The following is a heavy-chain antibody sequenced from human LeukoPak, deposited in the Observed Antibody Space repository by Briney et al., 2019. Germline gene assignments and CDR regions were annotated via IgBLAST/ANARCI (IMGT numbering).Heavy chain of an antibody. J-gene: IGHJ4*02. CDR1: GFTFSSYE. Sequence: PGGSLRLSCAASGFTFSSYEVNWVRQAPGKGLEWVSYISSSGSTIYYADSVKGRFTISRDNAKNSLYLQMNSLRAEDTAVYYCARGVRQWLLTYYFDYWGQGTLVTVSS. V-gene: IGHV3-48*03. CDR3: ARGVRQWLLTYYFDY. D-gene: IGHD6-19*01. CDR2: ISSSGSTI.